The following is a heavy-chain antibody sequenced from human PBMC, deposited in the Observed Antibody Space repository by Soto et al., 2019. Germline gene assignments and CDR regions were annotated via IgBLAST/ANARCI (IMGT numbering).Heavy chain of an antibody. CDR2: IWYDGSKK. Sequence: PGGSLRLSCAASGFTFSSFGMHWVRQAPGKGLEWVSLIWYDGSKKSYGDSVKGRFTISRDNSRNTVYLQMNSLRADDTAVYYCARDASHHSPWTGYYPSRNGMDVWGQGTTVTVSS. CDR3: ARDASHHSPWTGYYPSRNGMDV. J-gene: IGHJ6*02. CDR1: GFTFSSFG. D-gene: IGHD3-3*01. V-gene: IGHV3-33*01.